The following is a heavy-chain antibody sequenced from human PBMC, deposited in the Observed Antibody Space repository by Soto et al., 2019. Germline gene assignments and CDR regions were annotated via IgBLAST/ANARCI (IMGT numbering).Heavy chain of an antibody. D-gene: IGHD2-2*02. J-gene: IGHJ6*02. Sequence: SVKVSCKASGGTFSSYAISWVRQAPGQGLEWMGGIIPIFGTANYAQKFQGRVTITADESTSTAYMELSSLRSEDTAVYYCAREDIVVVPAAIPVRYYYYGMDVWGQGTTVTVSS. CDR2: IIPIFGTA. CDR3: AREDIVVVPAAIPVRYYYYGMDV. V-gene: IGHV1-69*13. CDR1: GGTFSSYA.